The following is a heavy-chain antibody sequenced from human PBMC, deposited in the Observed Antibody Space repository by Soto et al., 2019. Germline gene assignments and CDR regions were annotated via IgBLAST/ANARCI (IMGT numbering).Heavy chain of an antibody. V-gene: IGHV4-30-4*01. J-gene: IGHJ4*02. D-gene: IGHD5-12*01. CDR2: IYYSGST. CDR3: ASWPRWLRVDY. Sequence: QVQLHESGPGLVKPSQTLSLTCTVSGGSISSGDYYWSWIRQPPGKGLEWIGYIYYSGSTYYNPSLKSRVTLSVGTSKNQFALKLSSVTAADTAVYYCASWPRWLRVDYWGQGTLVTVSS. CDR1: GGSISSGDYY.